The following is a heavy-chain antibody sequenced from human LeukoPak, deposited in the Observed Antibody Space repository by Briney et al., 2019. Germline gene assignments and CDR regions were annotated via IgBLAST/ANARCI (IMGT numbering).Heavy chain of an antibody. J-gene: IGHJ4*02. CDR2: ISSSSSTI. Sequence: GGSLRLSCAASGFTFSSYSMNWVRQAAGRGLEWVSCISSSSSTIYYADSVKGRFTISRDNDKNSLYLQMNSLRAEDTAVYYCARDLEYDILTGLFDYWAQRTLVTVPS. CDR3: ARDLEYDILTGLFDY. V-gene: IGHV3-48*04. CDR1: GFTFSSYS. D-gene: IGHD3-9*01.